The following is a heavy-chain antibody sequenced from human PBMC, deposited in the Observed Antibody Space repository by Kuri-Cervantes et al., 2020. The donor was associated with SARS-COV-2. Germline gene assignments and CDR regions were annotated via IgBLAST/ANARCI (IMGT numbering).Heavy chain of an antibody. V-gene: IGHV3-23*01. CDR3: AKRRSYCSGGSCSFGAFDI. CDR2: ISTSGGNT. D-gene: IGHD2-15*01. Sequence: GESLKISCAASGFTFSRNAMSWVRQAPGKGLEWVSTISTSGGNTYYADSVKGRFTISRDNSKNTLYLQMNSLRAEDTAVYYCAKRRSYCSGGSCSFGAFDIWGQGTMVTVSS. J-gene: IGHJ3*02. CDR1: GFTFSRNA.